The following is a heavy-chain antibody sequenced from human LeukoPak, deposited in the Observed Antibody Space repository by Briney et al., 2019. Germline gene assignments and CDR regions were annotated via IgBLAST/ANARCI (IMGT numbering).Heavy chain of an antibody. J-gene: IGHJ3*02. CDR2: ISSSSSYI. Sequence: GGSLRLSCAASGFTFSSYSMNWVRQAPGKGLEWASSISSSSSYIYYADSVKGRFTISRDNAKNSLYLQMNSLRAEDTAVYYCARSNQDDAFDIWGQGTMVTVSS. CDR1: GFTFSSYS. CDR3: ARSNQDDAFDI. V-gene: IGHV3-21*01.